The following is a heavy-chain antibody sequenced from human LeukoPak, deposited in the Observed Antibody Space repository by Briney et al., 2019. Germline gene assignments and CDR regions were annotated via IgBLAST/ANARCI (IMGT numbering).Heavy chain of an antibody. CDR3: ARDYFYCGGDCFVDY. CDR2: ISGGSSDI. J-gene: IGHJ4*02. D-gene: IGHD2-21*02. Sequence: GGSLRLSCAGSGFTFSDYGMNWVRQAPGKGLEWVSSISGGSSDINYADSVKGRFIISRDNAKNSLYLLMNSLRAEDTAVYYCARDYFYCGGDCFVDYWGPGTLVSVSS. CDR1: GFTFSDYG. V-gene: IGHV3-21*01.